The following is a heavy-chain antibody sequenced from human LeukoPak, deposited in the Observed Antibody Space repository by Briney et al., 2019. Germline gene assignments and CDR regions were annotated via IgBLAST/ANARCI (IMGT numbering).Heavy chain of an antibody. Sequence: ASVRVSCKASGYTFTSFGLSWVRQAPGQGPEWVGWIGPRTGETNYAQEYQGRLTMSTDTSTSTAFMELRSLRSDDTAVYYCARVDEDGFDYWGQGTLVTVSS. CDR1: GYTFTSFG. J-gene: IGHJ4*02. CDR3: ARVDEDGFDY. V-gene: IGHV1-18*01. CDR2: IGPRTGET.